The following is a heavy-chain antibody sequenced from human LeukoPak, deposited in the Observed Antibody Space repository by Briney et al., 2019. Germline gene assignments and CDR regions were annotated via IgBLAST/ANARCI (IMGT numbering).Heavy chain of an antibody. Sequence: QPGGSLRLSCAASGFTFSNYWMQWVRQAPGKGLVWVSRINSDGSNTRHADFVKGRFTISRDNAKNTVYLQMNSLRVEDTAVYYCARGHHDSSGYYGPYFEYWGQGALVTVSS. J-gene: IGHJ4*02. V-gene: IGHV3-74*01. CDR3: ARGHHDSSGYYGPYFEY. CDR1: GFTFSNYW. CDR2: INSDGSNT. D-gene: IGHD3-22*01.